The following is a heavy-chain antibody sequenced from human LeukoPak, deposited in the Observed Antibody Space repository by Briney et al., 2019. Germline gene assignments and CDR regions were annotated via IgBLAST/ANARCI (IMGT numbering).Heavy chain of an antibody. D-gene: IGHD6-19*01. V-gene: IGHV3-11*01. CDR3: ARDRYSSGVFDY. Sequence: GGSLRLSCAASGFTFSDYYMSWIRQAPGKGLEWDSYISSSGSTIYYADSVKGRFTISRDSAKNSLYLQMNSLRAEDTAVYYCARDRYSSGVFDYWGQGTLVTVSS. CDR2: ISSSGSTI. CDR1: GFTFSDYY. J-gene: IGHJ4*02.